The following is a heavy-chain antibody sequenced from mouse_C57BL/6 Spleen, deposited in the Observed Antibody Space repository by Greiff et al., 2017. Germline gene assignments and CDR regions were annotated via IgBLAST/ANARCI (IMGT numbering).Heavy chain of an antibody. CDR3: ARRLRYYFDY. CDR2: IDPSDSYT. CDR1: GYTFTSYW. V-gene: IGHV1-59*01. Sequence: VQLQQPGAELVRPGTSVKLSCKASGYTFTSYWMHWVKQRPGQGLEWIGVIDPSDSYTNYNQKFKGKATLTVDTSSSTAYMQFSDLTSEDSAVYYCARRLRYYFDYWGQGTTLTVSS. J-gene: IGHJ2*01.